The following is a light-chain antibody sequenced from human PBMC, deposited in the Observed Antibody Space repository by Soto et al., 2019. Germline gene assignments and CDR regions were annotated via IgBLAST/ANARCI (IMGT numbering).Light chain of an antibody. CDR1: SSDVGGYNY. CDR2: DVS. Sequence: ALTQAASVSGSPGQSITISCTGTSSDVGGYNYVSWYQQHPGKAPKLIIYDVSDRPSGISSRFSASKSGNTASLTISGLQAEDEADYYCCSYTSSSTPWVFGTGTKVTVL. J-gene: IGLJ1*01. CDR3: CSYTSSSTPWV. V-gene: IGLV2-14*03.